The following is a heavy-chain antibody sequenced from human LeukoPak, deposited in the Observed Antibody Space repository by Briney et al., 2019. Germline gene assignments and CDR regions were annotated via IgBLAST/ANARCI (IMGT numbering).Heavy chain of an antibody. D-gene: IGHD3-10*01. Sequence: PSETLSLTCAVYGGSFSGYYWSWIRQPPGKGQEWIGEINHSGSTNYNPSLKSRVTISVDTSKNQFSLKLSSVTAADTAVYYCARGRGRNMVRNFYYYMDVWGKGTTVTVSS. V-gene: IGHV4-34*01. CDR1: GGSFSGYY. CDR2: INHSGST. J-gene: IGHJ6*03. CDR3: ARGRGRNMVRNFYYYMDV.